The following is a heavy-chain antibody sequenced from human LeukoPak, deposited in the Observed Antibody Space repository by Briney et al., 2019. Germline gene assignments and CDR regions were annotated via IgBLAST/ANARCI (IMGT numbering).Heavy chain of an antibody. V-gene: IGHV1-69*04. J-gene: IGHJ5*02. CDR2: IIPIFGIA. Sequence: SVKVSCKASGGTFSSYAVSWVRQAPGQGLEWMGRIIPIFGIANYAQKFQGRVTITADKSTSTAYMELSSLRSEDTAVYYCARRDPHTMKFDPWGQGTLVTVSS. CDR1: GGTFSSYA. D-gene: IGHD3-22*01. CDR3: ARRDPHTMKFDP.